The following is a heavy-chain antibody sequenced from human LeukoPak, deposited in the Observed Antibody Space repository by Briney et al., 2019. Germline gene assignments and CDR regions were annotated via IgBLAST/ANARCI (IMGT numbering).Heavy chain of an antibody. J-gene: IGHJ3*02. CDR1: GFTFSSYS. V-gene: IGHV3-21*01. CDR3: ARDRSYYYGSGSSFPRAFDI. D-gene: IGHD3-10*01. Sequence: GGSLRLSCAASGFTFSSYSMNWVRQAPGRGLEWVSSISSSSSYIYYADSVKGRFTISRDNAKNSLYLQMNSLRAEDTAVYYCARDRSYYYGSGSSFPRAFDIWGQGTMVTVSS. CDR2: ISSSSSYI.